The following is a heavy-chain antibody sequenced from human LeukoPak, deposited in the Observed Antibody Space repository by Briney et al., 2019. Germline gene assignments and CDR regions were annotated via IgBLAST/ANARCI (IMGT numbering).Heavy chain of an antibody. CDR1: GGSIGSGGYY. Sequence: SESLSLTCTVSGGSIGSGGYYWSWIRQHPGKGLEWIGYIYYSGSTYYNPSLKSRVTISVDTSKNQFSLKLSSATAADTAVYYCARRRGRDCSGGSCYSIGRAAFDIWGQGTMVTVSS. D-gene: IGHD2-15*01. CDR3: ARRRGRDCSGGSCYSIGRAAFDI. V-gene: IGHV4-31*03. CDR2: IYYSGST. J-gene: IGHJ3*02.